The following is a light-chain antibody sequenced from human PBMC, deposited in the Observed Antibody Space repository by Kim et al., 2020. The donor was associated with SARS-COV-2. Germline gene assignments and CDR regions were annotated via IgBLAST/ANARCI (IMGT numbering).Light chain of an antibody. Sequence: GKTVTSSCTRSSGSIASSYVQWYQQRPCSAPSIVVYEDNLRPSGVPDRFSGSMDSSSNSASLTISGLRTEDEADYFCQSYDSSNVIFGGGTQLTVL. J-gene: IGLJ2*01. CDR2: EDN. CDR3: QSYDSSNVI. V-gene: IGLV6-57*03. CDR1: SGSIASSY.